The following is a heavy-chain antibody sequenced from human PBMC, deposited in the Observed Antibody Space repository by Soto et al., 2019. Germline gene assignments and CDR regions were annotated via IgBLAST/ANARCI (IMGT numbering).Heavy chain of an antibody. CDR3: AKELGQTEYFQH. Sequence: QPXGSLRLSCVTSGFTFSIYSMSWVRQAPGKGLEWVSSFSGSGGGSYYADSVRGRFTISRDDSKNTLYLQMNSLTAEDTAVYYCAKELGQTEYFQHWGQGTPVTVSS. CDR2: FSGSGGGS. V-gene: IGHV3-23*01. D-gene: IGHD3-16*01. J-gene: IGHJ1*01. CDR1: GFTFSIYS.